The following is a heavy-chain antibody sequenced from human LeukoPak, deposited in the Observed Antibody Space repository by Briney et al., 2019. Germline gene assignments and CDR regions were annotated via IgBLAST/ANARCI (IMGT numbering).Heavy chain of an antibody. D-gene: IGHD3-16*01. CDR1: GYSFTSYW. CDR2: IYPGDSDT. V-gene: IGHV5-51*01. Sequence: GESLKISCKGSGYSFTSYWFGWVRQMPGKGLEWMGIIYPGDSDTRYSPSFQGQVTISADKSISTAYLQWSSLKASDTAMYYCARVLSLASGAFDIWGQGTMVTVSS. J-gene: IGHJ3*02. CDR3: ARVLSLASGAFDI.